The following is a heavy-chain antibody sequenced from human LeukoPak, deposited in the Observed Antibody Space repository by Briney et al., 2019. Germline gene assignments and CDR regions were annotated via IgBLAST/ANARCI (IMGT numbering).Heavy chain of an antibody. CDR2: ISYDGSNK. V-gene: IGHV3-30-3*01. J-gene: IGHJ4*02. D-gene: IGHD4-17*01. Sequence: GGSLRLSCAASGFTFSSYAMHWVRQAPGKGLEWVAVISYDGSNKYYADSVKGRFTISRDNSKNTLYLQMNSLRAEDTAVYYCARNPPLIYGDYQGGFDYWAQGPLVTVSS. CDR1: GFTFSSYA. CDR3: ARNPPLIYGDYQGGFDY.